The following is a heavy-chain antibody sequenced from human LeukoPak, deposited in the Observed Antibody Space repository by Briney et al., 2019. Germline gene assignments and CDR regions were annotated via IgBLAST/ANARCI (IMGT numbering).Heavy chain of an antibody. J-gene: IGHJ4*02. V-gene: IGHV4-34*01. CDR2: INHSGST. CDR1: GGSFSGYY. CDR3: AREMITFGGVISNY. Sequence: SETLSLTCAVYGGSFSGYYWSWIRQPPGKGLEWIGEINHSGSTNYNPSLKSRVTISVDRSKNQFSLKLSSVTAADTAVYYCAREMITFGGVISNYWGQGTLVTVSS. D-gene: IGHD3-16*01.